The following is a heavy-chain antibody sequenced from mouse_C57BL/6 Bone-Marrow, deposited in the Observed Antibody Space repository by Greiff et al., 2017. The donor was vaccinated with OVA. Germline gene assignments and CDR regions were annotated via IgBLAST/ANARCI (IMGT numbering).Heavy chain of an antibody. CDR2: IDPENGDT. J-gene: IGHJ2*01. D-gene: IGHD2-4*01. CDR3: TNDYDFDY. Sequence: EVHLVESGAELVRPGASVKLSCTASGFNIKDDYMHWVKQRPEQGLEWIGWIDPENGDTEYASKFQGKATITADTSSNTAYLQLSSLTSEDTAVYYCTNDYDFDYWGQGTTLTVSS. CDR1: GFNIKDDY. V-gene: IGHV14-4*01.